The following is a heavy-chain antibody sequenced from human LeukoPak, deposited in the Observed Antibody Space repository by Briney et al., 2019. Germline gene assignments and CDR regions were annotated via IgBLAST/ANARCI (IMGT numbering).Heavy chain of an antibody. Sequence: GGSLRLSCAASGFTFSSYSMNWVRQAPGKGLEWISYISSSSTTIYYAESVRGRFTISRDNAQTSLYLQMNSLRAEDSAVYYCARQYYDFWSGFYTADYYFDYWGRGTLVTVSS. D-gene: IGHD3-3*01. CDR2: ISSSSTTI. CDR3: ARQYYDFWSGFYTADYYFDY. CDR1: GFTFSSYS. V-gene: IGHV3-48*04. J-gene: IGHJ4*02.